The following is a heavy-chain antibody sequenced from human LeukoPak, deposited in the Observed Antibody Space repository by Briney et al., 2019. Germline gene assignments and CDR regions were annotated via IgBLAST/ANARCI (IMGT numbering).Heavy chain of an antibody. J-gene: IGHJ3*02. CDR2: INHSGST. D-gene: IGHD3-3*01. CDR3: ARYRFLEWLQTHLDAFDI. Sequence: SETLSLTCAVYGGSFSGYYWSWIRQPPGKGLEWIGEINHSGSTNYNPSLKSRVTIPVDTSKNQFSLKLSSVTAADTAVYYCARYRFLEWLQTHLDAFDIWGQGTMVTVSS. V-gene: IGHV4-34*01. CDR1: GGSFSGYY.